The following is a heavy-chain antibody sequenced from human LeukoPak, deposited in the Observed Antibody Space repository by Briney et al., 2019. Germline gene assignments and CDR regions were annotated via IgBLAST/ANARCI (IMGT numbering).Heavy chain of an antibody. CDR2: IRSRGDGGTT. J-gene: IGHJ4*02. Sequence: GGSLRLSCAVSGLTLSNVWMNWVRQAPGKGLEWVGRIRSRGDGGTTDFAAPVKGRFTISRDDSKNTLYLQMNSLTSEDTAVYYCTQGSGQYFDYWGQGTLVTVSS. CDR3: TQGSGQYFDY. CDR1: GLTLSNVW. D-gene: IGHD2-15*01. V-gene: IGHV3-15*07.